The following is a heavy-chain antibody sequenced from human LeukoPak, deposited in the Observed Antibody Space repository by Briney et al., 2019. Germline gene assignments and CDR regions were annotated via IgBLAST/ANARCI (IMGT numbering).Heavy chain of an antibody. D-gene: IGHD2-2*01. V-gene: IGHV3-48*01. CDR1: GFTFSSYS. J-gene: IGHJ4*02. CDR3: ARDGELGYCSSTSCYWFDY. CDR2: ISSSSSTI. Sequence: GGSLRLSCAASGFTFSSYSMNWVRQAPGKGLEWVSYISSSSSTIYYADSVKGRFTISRDNAKNSLYLQMNSLRAEDTAVYYCARDGELGYCSSTSCYWFDYWGQGTLVTVSS.